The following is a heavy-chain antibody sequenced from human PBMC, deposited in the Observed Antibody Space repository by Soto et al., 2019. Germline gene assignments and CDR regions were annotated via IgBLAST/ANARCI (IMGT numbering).Heavy chain of an antibody. D-gene: IGHD2-2*01. CDR2: IYYSGST. V-gene: IGHV4-59*08. CDR1: GGSISSYY. CDR3: ARLVVQLCFPNWFDP. Sequence: SETLSLTCTVSGGSISSYYWSWIRQPPGKGLEWIGYIYYSGSTNYNPSLKSRVTISVDTSKNQFSLKLSSVTAADTAVYYCARLVVQLCFPNWFDPWGQGTLVPVSS. J-gene: IGHJ5*02.